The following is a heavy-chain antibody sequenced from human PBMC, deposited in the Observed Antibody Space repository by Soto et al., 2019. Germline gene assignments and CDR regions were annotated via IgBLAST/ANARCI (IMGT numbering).Heavy chain of an antibody. J-gene: IGHJ4*02. CDR3: ARHSTSSWSYFDY. CDR2: ISYSGST. CDR1: GGSIRSYY. Sequence: ASETLSLTCTVSGGSIRSYYWSWIRQPPGKGLEWIGYISYSGSTNYNPSLKSRVSISVDTSKNQFSLKLSAVTAADTAVYYCARHSTSSWSYFDYWGQGTLVTVSS. V-gene: IGHV4-59*08. D-gene: IGHD6-13*01.